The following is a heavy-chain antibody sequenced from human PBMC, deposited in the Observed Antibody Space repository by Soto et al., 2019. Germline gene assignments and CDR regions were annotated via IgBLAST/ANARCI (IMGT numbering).Heavy chain of an antibody. J-gene: IGHJ4*02. D-gene: IGHD3-22*01. CDR2: ISYTGST. CDR3: RDNYYDSSGYYYVDH. CDR1: GASVSNYY. Sequence: PSETLSLTCTVSGASVSNYYWSWIRQPPGKGPEWIGYISYTGSTNYNPSLKSRVTISVDTSKNQFSLRLTSVTAADTAVYYCRDNYYDSSGYYYVDHWGQGTLVTVSS. V-gene: IGHV4-59*08.